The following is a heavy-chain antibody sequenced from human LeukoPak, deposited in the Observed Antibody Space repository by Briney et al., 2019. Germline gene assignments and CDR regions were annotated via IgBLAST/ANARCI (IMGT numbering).Heavy chain of an antibody. Sequence: SETLSLTCTVSGGSISSYYWSWIRQPPGKGLEWIGYIYYSGSTNYNPSLKSRVTISVDTSKNQFSLKLSSVTAADTAVYYCARHRRGSGWYRGYCMDVWGKGTTVTISS. CDR2: IYYSGST. CDR3: ARHRRGSGWYRGYCMDV. D-gene: IGHD6-19*01. J-gene: IGHJ6*03. V-gene: IGHV4-59*08. CDR1: GGSISSYY.